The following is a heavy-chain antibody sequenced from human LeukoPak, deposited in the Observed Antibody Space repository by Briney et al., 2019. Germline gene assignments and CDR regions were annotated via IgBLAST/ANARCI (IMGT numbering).Heavy chain of an antibody. J-gene: IGHJ4*02. Sequence: GGSLRLSCAASGFAFTSCAVSWVRQAPGKGLEWVSAISGSGGSTYYADSVKGRFTISRDNSKNTLHLQMDSLRADDTAVYYCAKDPYSGSYYDYWGQGTLVTVSS. CDR2: ISGSGGST. CDR3: AKDPYSGSYYDY. V-gene: IGHV3-23*01. CDR1: GFAFTSCA. D-gene: IGHD1-26*01.